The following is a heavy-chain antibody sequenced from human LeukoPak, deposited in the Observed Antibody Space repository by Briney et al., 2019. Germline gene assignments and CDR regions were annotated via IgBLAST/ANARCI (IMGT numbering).Heavy chain of an antibody. CDR3: ARDTYSQITLLWFGSFMDV. J-gene: IGHJ6*02. Sequence: GGSLRLSCAASGFTVSSNYMSWVRQAPGKGLEWVSIIYSGGITFYADSVKGRFTISRDNAKNSLYLQMNSLRAEDTAVYYCARDTYSQITLLWFGSFMDVWGQGTTVTVSS. CDR1: GFTVSSNY. D-gene: IGHD3-10*01. CDR2: IYSGGIT. V-gene: IGHV3-53*01.